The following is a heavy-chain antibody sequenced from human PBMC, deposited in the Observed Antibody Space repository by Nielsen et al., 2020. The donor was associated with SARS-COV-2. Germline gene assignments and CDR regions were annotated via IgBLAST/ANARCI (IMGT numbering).Heavy chain of an antibody. CDR1: GGSFSGYY. J-gene: IGHJ5*02. CDR3: ARGVDNYNGRNWFDP. CDR2: INHSGST. Sequence: SETLSLTCAVYGGSFSGYYWSWIRQPPGKGLEWIGEINHSGSTNYNPSLKSRVTISVDTSKNQFSLKLSSVTAADTAVYYCARGVDNYNGRNWFDPWGQGTLVTVSS. V-gene: IGHV4-34*01. D-gene: IGHD4-11*01.